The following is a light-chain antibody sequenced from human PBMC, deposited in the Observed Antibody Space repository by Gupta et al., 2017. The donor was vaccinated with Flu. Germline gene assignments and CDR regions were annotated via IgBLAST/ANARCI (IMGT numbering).Light chain of an antibody. CDR2: TNN. CDR1: SSNIGSNS. Sequence: QSVLTQPPSASGSHGQRVTISCSGSSSNIGSNSVTWYQQFPGTAPTLLIYTNNQRPSGVPDRFSGSKSGTSASLAISGLQSEDEADDYCAAWDVSLNAWVFGGGTKLTVL. V-gene: IGLV1-44*01. J-gene: IGLJ3*02. CDR3: AAWDVSLNAWV.